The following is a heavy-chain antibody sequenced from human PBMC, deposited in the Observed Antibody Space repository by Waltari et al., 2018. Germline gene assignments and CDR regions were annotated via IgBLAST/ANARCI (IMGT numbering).Heavy chain of an antibody. J-gene: IGHJ4*02. CDR2: LHYYGSFS. CDR3: ANNPYCAGGRCLREWDY. Sequence: QVHLVESGGGVVQPGGSLRLSCSASEFTLSNYGMHWVRQAPGKGLECVAYLHYYGSFSLYTDSVKGRFTVSRDRSKNTLYLQMNNLRSEDTAVYYCANNPYCAGGRCLREWDYWGQGTLVTVSS. CDR1: EFTLSNYG. V-gene: IGHV3-30*02. D-gene: IGHD2-8*02.